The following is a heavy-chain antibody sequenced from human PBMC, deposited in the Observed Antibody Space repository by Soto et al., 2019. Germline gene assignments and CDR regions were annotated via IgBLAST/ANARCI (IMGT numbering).Heavy chain of an antibody. CDR3: STAPPDRNYYGSGSYDPTWYFDY. J-gene: IGHJ4*02. V-gene: IGHV3-15*07. CDR1: GFTFSNAW. D-gene: IGHD3-10*01. Sequence: EVQLVESGGGLVKPGGSLRLSCAASGFTFSNAWMNWVRQAPGKGLEWVGRIKSKTDGGTTDYAAPVKGRFTISRDDSKNTLYMQMNSLKTEDTAVYYCSTAPPDRNYYGSGSYDPTWYFDYWGQGTLVTFSS. CDR2: IKSKTDGGTT.